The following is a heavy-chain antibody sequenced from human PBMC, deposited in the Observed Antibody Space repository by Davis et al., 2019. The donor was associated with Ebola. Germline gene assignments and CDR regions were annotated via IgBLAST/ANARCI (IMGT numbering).Heavy chain of an antibody. Sequence: PGGSLRLSCAASGFTFTTYAMNWVRQAPGKGLEWVSAITGSGDYTYYADFVKGRFTISRDNAKNTVSLQMNSLRAEDTAIYYCARDVAYSNYDWGQGTLVTVSS. J-gene: IGHJ4*02. CDR2: ITGSGDYT. V-gene: IGHV3-23*01. CDR3: ARDVAYSNYD. CDR1: GFTFTTYA. D-gene: IGHD4-11*01.